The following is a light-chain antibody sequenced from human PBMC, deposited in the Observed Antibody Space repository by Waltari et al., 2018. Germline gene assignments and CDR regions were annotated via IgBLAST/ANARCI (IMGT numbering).Light chain of an antibody. V-gene: IGKV2-28*01. J-gene: IGKJ1*01. CDR1: QSLLHSNGYNY. CDR3: MQSLRVLWT. Sequence: DIVVTQSPLSLPVTPGEPASISCRSSQSLLHSNGYNYLDWYLQKPGQSPQLLIYLGSNRASGVPDRFSGSGSGTDFTLKISRVEAEDVGVYYCMQSLRVLWTFGQGTKVEV. CDR2: LGS.